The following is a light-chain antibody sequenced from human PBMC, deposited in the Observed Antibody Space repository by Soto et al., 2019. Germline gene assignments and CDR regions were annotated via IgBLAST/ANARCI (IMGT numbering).Light chain of an antibody. V-gene: IGKV3-15*01. J-gene: IGKJ2*01. Sequence: EIVMTQSPATLSVSPGERAIVSCRASQSISDNLAWYQQTPGRAPRLLIYGASISATGVPARFSGSGSGTEFTPTISSLLSEDFAVYYCQQYDYWPPYTFGQGTKVEIK. CDR2: GAS. CDR3: QQYDYWPPYT. CDR1: QSISDN.